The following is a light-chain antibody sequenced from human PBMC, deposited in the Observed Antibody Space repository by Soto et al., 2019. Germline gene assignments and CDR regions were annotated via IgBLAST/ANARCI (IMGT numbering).Light chain of an antibody. Sequence: DIQMTQSPSSLSASVGARVTITCRASQNINFYLNWFQQNPGKAPKVLIYAASSLQVGVPSRFSGSGSGTDFTLTISSLQPEDFATYFCQQSYNTPTFGGGTKVDI. J-gene: IGKJ4*01. CDR1: QNINFY. CDR3: QQSYNTPT. V-gene: IGKV1-39*01. CDR2: AAS.